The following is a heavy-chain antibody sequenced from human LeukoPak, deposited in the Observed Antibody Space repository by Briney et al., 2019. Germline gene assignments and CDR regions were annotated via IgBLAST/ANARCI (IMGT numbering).Heavy chain of an antibody. J-gene: IGHJ3*02. CDR2: IYTSGST. CDR1: GGYLSCYF. V-gene: IGHV4-4*07. D-gene: IGHD4-17*01. CDR3: ARAPGDYEFDI. Sequence: SETPSPPLTVSGGYLSCYFRVWVRQAPREGMEWIGRIYTSGSTNYNPSLKSRVTMSVDTSKNQFSLKLSSVTAADTAVYYCARAPGDYEFDIWGQGTMVTVSS.